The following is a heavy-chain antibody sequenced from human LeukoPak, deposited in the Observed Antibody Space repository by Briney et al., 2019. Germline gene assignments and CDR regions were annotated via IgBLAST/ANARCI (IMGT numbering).Heavy chain of an antibody. D-gene: IGHD3-22*01. V-gene: IGHV4-4*02. CDR1: GGSISSSNW. CDR3: AREDYYDSSLLP. Sequence: SETLSLTCTVSGGSISSSNWWSWVRQPPGKGLEWIGEIYHSGSTNYNPSLKSRVTISVDKSKNRFSLKLSSVTAADTAVYYCAREDYYDSSLLPWGQGTLVTVSS. CDR2: IYHSGST. J-gene: IGHJ5*02.